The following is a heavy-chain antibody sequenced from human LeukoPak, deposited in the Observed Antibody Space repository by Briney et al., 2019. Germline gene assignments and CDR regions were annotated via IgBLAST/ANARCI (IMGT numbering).Heavy chain of an antibody. J-gene: IGHJ4*02. V-gene: IGHV3-20*01. CDR1: GFTFDDHG. Sequence: PGGSLRLSCAASGFTFDDHGMSWVRQTPGKGLEWVSGINWNGGSTAHADPVKGRFTISRDNAKNSLYLQMNSLRAEDTALYHCARGAYYDSSASPLDYWGQGTLVTVSS. CDR3: ARGAYYDSSASPLDY. D-gene: IGHD3-22*01. CDR2: INWNGGST.